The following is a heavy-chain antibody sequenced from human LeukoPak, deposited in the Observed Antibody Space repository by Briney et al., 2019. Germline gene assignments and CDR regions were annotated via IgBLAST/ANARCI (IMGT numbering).Heavy chain of an antibody. V-gene: IGHV3-7*05. J-gene: IGHJ4*02. CDR1: GFAFTDYW. D-gene: IGHD3-22*01. Sequence: GGSLRLSCAASGFAFTDYWMSWVRQAPGKGLEWVANIKEDGSEKYYVDSVKGRFTISRDNAKNSLYLQMNILRAEDTAVYYCAREYYYNDSGHGASRYWGQVTLVTVSP. CDR2: IKEDGSEK. CDR3: AREYYYNDSGHGASRY.